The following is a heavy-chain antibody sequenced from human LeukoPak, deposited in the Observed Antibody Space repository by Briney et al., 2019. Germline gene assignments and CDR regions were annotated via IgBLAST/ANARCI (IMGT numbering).Heavy chain of an antibody. CDR3: ASTDMVMGYYFDY. D-gene: IGHD5-12*01. CDR1: GYTFTSYD. Sequence: SVKVSCKASGYTFTSYDINWVRQAPGQGLEWMGRIIPIFGTANYAQKFQGRVTITTDESTSTAYMELSSLRSEDTAVYYCASTDMVMGYYFDYWGQGTLVTVSS. J-gene: IGHJ4*02. V-gene: IGHV1-69*05. CDR2: IIPIFGTA.